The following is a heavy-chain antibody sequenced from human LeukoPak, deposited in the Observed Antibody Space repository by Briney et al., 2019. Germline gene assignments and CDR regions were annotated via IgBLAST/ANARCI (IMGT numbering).Heavy chain of an antibody. CDR2: VHNRGTH. V-gene: IGHV4-39*01. CDR3: GRQSGDYYGLKGGDYFDP. CDR1: SGSISDSGSY. Sequence: PSQTLSLTCSVSSGSISDSGSYWGWVRQFPGKGLEWIASVHNRGTHYSNPSLEGRVTISIDTSRNQISLIMPSVTAADTAVYYCGRQSGDYYGLKGGDYFDPWGQGTLVTVSS. J-gene: IGHJ5*02. D-gene: IGHD3-10*01.